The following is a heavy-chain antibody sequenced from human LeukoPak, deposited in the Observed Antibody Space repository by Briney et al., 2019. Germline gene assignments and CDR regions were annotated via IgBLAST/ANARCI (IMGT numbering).Heavy chain of an antibody. CDR3: AKTYRVVGANHLDY. CDR2: ISGSGGST. CDR1: GFTFSSYA. Sequence: GGSLRLSCAASGFTFSSYAMSWVRQAPGKGLEWVSAISGSGGSTYYADSVKGRFTISRDNSKNTLYLQMNSLRAEDTAVYYCAKTYRVVGANHLDYWGQGTLVTVSS. D-gene: IGHD1-26*01. V-gene: IGHV3-23*01. J-gene: IGHJ4*02.